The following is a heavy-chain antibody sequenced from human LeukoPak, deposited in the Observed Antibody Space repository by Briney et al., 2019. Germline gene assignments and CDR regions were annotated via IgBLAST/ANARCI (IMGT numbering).Heavy chain of an antibody. CDR3: ARGGSSWYHPYYFDY. Sequence: PSETLSLTCTVSGGSISSYYWSWIRQPPGKGLEWIGYIYYSGSTNYNPSLKSRVTISVDTSKNQFSLKLSSVTAADTAVYYCARGGSSWYHPYYFDYWGQGTLVTVSS. J-gene: IGHJ4*02. CDR1: GGSISSYY. V-gene: IGHV4-59*01. CDR2: IYYSGST. D-gene: IGHD6-13*01.